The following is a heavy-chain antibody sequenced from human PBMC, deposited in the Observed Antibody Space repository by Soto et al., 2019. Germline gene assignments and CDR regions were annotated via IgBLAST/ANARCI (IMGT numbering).Heavy chain of an antibody. J-gene: IGHJ4*02. CDR3: ATARGNYYDSSGYYPYYFDY. V-gene: IGHV3-23*01. CDR1: GFTFSSYA. D-gene: IGHD3-22*01. Sequence: GGSLRLSCAASGFTFSSYAMSWVRQAPGKGLEWVSAISGSGGSTYYADSVKGRFTISRDNSKNTLYLQMNSLRAEDTAVYYCATARGNYYDSSGYYPYYFDYWGQGTLVTVSS. CDR2: ISGSGGST.